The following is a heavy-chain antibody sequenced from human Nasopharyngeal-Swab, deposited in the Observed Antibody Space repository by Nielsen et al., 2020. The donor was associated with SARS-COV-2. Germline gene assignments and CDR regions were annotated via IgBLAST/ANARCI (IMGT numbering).Heavy chain of an antibody. CDR3: ARGAPNYDLWSGYYYYYGMDV. V-gene: IGHV4-34*01. J-gene: IGHJ6*02. CDR2: INHSGST. Sequence: WIRQPPGKGLEWIGEINHSGSTNYNPSLKSRVTISVDTSKNQFSPKLSSVTAADTAVYYCARGAPNYDLWSGYYYYYGMDVWGQGTTVTVSS. D-gene: IGHD3-3*01.